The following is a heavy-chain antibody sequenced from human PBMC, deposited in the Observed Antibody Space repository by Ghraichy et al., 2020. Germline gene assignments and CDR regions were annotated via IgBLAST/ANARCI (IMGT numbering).Heavy chain of an antibody. CDR1: GFTFSSYA. J-gene: IGHJ4*02. CDR2: ISGSGGST. D-gene: IGHD3-3*01. V-gene: IGHV3-23*01. Sequence: GGSLRLSCAASGFTFSSYAMSWVRQAPGKGLEWVSAISGSGGSTYYADSVKGRFTISRDNSKNTLYLQMNSLRAEDTAVYYCGQGVEWLFQTPYPDYWGQGTLVTVSS. CDR3: GQGVEWLFQTPYPDY.